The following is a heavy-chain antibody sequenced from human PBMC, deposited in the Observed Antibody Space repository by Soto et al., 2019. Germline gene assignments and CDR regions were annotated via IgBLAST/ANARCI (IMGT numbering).Heavy chain of an antibody. D-gene: IGHD1-20*01. CDR3: ARGRNNSKLDY. CDR1: GGSFSGYY. V-gene: IGHV4-34*01. Sequence: LSLTCAVYGGSFSGYYWSWIRQPPGKGLEWIGEINHSGSTNYNPSLKSRVTISVDTSKNQFSLRLSSVTAADTAVYYCARGRNNSKLDYWGQGTLVTVSS. J-gene: IGHJ4*02. CDR2: INHSGST.